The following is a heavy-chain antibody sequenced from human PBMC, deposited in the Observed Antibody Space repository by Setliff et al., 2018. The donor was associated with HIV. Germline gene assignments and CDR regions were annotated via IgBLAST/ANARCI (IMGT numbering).Heavy chain of an antibody. V-gene: IGHV3-23*01. CDR1: GFTFGSSA. CDR3: AKDAAAPAAIEGAFDI. Sequence: QSGGSLRLSCAASGFTFGSSAMSWVRQAPGKGLEWVSAISGSGGKAFYADSVKGRFTISRDNSKNTLFLQMNSLRAEDTAVYYCAKDAAAPAAIEGAFDIWGQGTMVTVSS. J-gene: IGHJ3*02. CDR2: ISGSGGKA. D-gene: IGHD2-2*02.